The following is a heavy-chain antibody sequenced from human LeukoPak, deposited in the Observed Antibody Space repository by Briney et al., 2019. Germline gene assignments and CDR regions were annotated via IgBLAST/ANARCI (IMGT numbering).Heavy chain of an antibody. D-gene: IGHD2-15*01. J-gene: IGHJ5*02. Sequence: ASVKVSCKASGYTFTGYYMHWVRQAPGQGLEWMGWINPNSGGTNYAQKFQGWVTMTRDTSISTAYMELSRLRSDDTAVDNCARESWCSGGSCYSFDLWGQGTLVTVSS. V-gene: IGHV1-2*04. CDR3: ARESWCSGGSCYSFDL. CDR2: INPNSGGT. CDR1: GYTFTGYY.